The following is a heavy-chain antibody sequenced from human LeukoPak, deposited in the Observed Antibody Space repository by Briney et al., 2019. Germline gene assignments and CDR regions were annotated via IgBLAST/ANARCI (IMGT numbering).Heavy chain of an antibody. J-gene: IGHJ4*02. V-gene: IGHV4-59*01. Sequence: PSETLSLTCTVSGAYISSYYWSWIRQPPGKGLEWIGYISSSGSTNYNPSLKSRLTISVDTSKNQISLKLRSVTAADTAIYYCARDGGSYYYDGSGYFDYWGQGTLVTVSS. CDR3: ARDGGSYYYDGSGYFDY. CDR2: ISSSGST. CDR1: GAYISSYY. D-gene: IGHD3-22*01.